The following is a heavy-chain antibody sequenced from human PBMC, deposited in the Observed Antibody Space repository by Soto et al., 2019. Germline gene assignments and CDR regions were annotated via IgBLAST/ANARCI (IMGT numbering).Heavy chain of an antibody. CDR1: GFTVSSNY. Sequence: GGSLRLSCAASGFTVSSNYMSWVRQAPGKGLEWVSSLSGSGGTTYYADSVKGRFIISRDNSKNTLYLLMNSLRAEDTALYYCAKQRADYGSGADTFYFDSWGQGALVTSPQ. V-gene: IGHV3-23*01. CDR3: AKQRADYGSGADTFYFDS. D-gene: IGHD3-10*01. CDR2: LSGSGGTT. J-gene: IGHJ4*02.